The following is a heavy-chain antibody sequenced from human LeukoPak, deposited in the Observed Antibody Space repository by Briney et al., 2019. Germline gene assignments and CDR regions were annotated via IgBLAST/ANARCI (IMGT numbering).Heavy chain of an antibody. J-gene: IGHJ4*02. CDR1: GYTFTSYY. CDR2: ISPGGRST. CDR3: ARDGGGVSAPGGY. D-gene: IGHD3-16*01. V-gene: IGHV1-46*01. Sequence: ASVKVSCKASGYTFTSYYMHWVRQAPGQGLEWMGIISPGGRSTTYAQKFQGRVTLTRDTSTSTVYMELSSLRSEDTAVYYCARDGGGVSAPGGYWGQGTLVTVSS.